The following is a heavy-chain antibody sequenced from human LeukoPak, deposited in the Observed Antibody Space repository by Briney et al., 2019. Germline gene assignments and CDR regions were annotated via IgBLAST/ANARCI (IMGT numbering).Heavy chain of an antibody. J-gene: IGHJ4*02. CDR3: ARASILEWLLYRRGGYYFDY. D-gene: IGHD3-3*01. V-gene: IGHV4-59*01. Sequence: PSETLSLTCTVSGGSISSYYWSWIRQPPGKGLEWIGYIYYSGSTNYNPSLKSRVTISVDTSKNQFPLKLSSVTAADTAVYYCARASILEWLLYRRGGYYFDYWGQGTLVTVSS. CDR1: GGSISSYY. CDR2: IYYSGST.